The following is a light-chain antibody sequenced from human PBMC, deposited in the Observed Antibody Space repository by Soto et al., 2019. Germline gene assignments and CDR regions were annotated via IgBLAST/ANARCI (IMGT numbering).Light chain of an antibody. CDR2: AAS. Sequence: DAQMTQSPSSLSASVGDSVTITCRASQSIGTYLGWYQHKPGKAPKLLIYAASSLQSGVPSRFSGSGSGTDFTLTISSLQPEDFATYYCQESHSTFGQGTKLEIK. CDR3: QESHST. V-gene: IGKV1-39*01. J-gene: IGKJ2*01. CDR1: QSIGTY.